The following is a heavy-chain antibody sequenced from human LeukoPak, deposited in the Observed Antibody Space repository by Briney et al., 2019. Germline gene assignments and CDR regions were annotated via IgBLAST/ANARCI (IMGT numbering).Heavy chain of an antibody. CDR1: GFIFSSYD. J-gene: IGHJ4*02. Sequence: PRGSLRLSCAASGFIFSSYDMYWVRQAPGKGLEWVAVISNDGNNKQYADSVKGRFTISRDNSKNTLYLQMNSLRADDTAVYHCAKDGLMRFFDYWGQGTLVTVSS. V-gene: IGHV3-30*18. CDR3: AKDGLMRFFDY. CDR2: ISNDGNNK. D-gene: IGHD2-8*01.